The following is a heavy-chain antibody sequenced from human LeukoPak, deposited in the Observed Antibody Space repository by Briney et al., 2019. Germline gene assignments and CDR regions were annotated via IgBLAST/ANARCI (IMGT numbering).Heavy chain of an antibody. V-gene: IGHV3-9*01. CDR3: AKDTSDTAMDAIDY. CDR1: GFTFDDYA. D-gene: IGHD5-18*01. J-gene: IGHJ4*02. CDR2: ISWNSGSI. Sequence: PGGSLRLSCAASGFTFDDYAMHWVRQAPGKGLEWVSGISWNSGSIGYADSVKGRFTISRDNAKNSLYLQMNSLRAEDTALYYCAKDTSDTAMDAIDYWGQGTLVTVSS.